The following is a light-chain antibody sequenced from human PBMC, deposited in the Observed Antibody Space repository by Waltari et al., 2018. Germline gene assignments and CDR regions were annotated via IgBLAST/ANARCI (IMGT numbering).Light chain of an antibody. V-gene: IGKV3-20*01. CDR2: GAS. CDR3: QHYVRLPAT. Sequence: EVLLTQYPGPLSLSPGERATLSCRASQSVGRSLAWYQQKPGQAPRLLIYGASTRFTGIPDRFSGSGSGTDFSLTISRLEPEDFAVYYCQHYVRLPATFGQGTTVEIK. J-gene: IGKJ1*01. CDR1: QSVGRS.